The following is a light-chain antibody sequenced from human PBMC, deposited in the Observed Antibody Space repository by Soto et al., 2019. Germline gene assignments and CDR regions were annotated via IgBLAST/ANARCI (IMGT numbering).Light chain of an antibody. V-gene: IGKV1-27*01. CDR3: QKYDSALGT. CDR2: AAS. J-gene: IGKJ1*01. CDR1: QDIAIY. Sequence: IRLTQSEWSLSASVGDRGPIPCRASQDIAIYLAWYQQKPGKVPKLLIYAASTLQSGVPSRFSGSGSGTDFTLTISSLQPEDVATYYCQKYDSALGTFGQGTKVDIK.